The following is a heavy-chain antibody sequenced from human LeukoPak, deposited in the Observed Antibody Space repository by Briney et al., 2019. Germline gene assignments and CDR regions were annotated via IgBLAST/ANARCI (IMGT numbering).Heavy chain of an antibody. CDR3: TRDRGIVPAATKRYNWFDP. D-gene: IGHD2-2*01. J-gene: IGHJ5*02. Sequence: GASVKVSCKASGYTFTGYYMHWVRQAPGQGLEWMGWINPNSGGTNYAQKFQGRVTMTRDTSISTAYMELSRLRSDDTAVYYCTRDRGIVPAATKRYNWFDPWGQETLVTVSS. V-gene: IGHV1-2*02. CDR1: GYTFTGYY. CDR2: INPNSGGT.